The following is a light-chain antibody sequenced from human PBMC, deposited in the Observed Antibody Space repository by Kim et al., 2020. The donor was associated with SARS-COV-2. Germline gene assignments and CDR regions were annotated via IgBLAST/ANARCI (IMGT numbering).Light chain of an antibody. J-gene: IGKJ4*01. CDR3: QQYTNWPLT. CDR2: GAS. V-gene: IGKV3-15*01. Sequence: VSPGERATLACRASQSVSSNLAWYQQKPGQAPRLLIYGASTRATGIPARFSGSVSGTDFTLTISSLQSEDFAVYYCQQYTNWPLTFGGGTKVDIK. CDR1: QSVSSN.